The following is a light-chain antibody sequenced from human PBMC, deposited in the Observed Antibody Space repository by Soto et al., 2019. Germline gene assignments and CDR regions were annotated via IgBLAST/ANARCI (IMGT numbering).Light chain of an antibody. Sequence: ETVLTQSPGTLSLSPGERATLSCRASQSVSSSYLAWYQQKPGQAPRLLIYDASSTATGIPDRFSGSGSGTHFTLTISRLEPEDFAVYYCQQYVRSPPSWTFGQGTKVEIK. CDR2: DAS. J-gene: IGKJ1*01. CDR1: QSVSSSY. V-gene: IGKV3-20*01. CDR3: QQYVRSPPSWT.